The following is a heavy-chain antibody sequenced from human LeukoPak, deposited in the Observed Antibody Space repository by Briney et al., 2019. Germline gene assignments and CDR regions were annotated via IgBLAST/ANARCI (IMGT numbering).Heavy chain of an antibody. CDR1: GYSFTSYW. Sequence: GESLKISCKGSGYSFTSYWIGWVRQMPGKGLEWMGIIYPGDSDTRYSPSFQGQVTISADKSISTAYLQWSSLKASDTAMYCCARRGDSSSWHLWFDPWGQGTLVTVSS. V-gene: IGHV5-51*01. J-gene: IGHJ5*02. CDR2: IYPGDSDT. D-gene: IGHD6-13*01. CDR3: ARRGDSSSWHLWFDP.